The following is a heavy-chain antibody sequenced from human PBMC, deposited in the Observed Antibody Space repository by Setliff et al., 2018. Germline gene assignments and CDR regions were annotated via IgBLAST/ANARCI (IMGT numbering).Heavy chain of an antibody. J-gene: IGHJ5*01. CDR1: DDSISLYY. CDR2: IYDGQIT. CDR3: ARGRPIGSFDF. D-gene: IGHD1-26*01. V-gene: IGHV4-59*01. Sequence: SETLSLTCSVSDDSISLYYWTWIRQPPGKGLEWIGYIYDGQITNYNPSLKSRVTISLDTPKNQFSLALGSMTAADTAVYYCARGRPIGSFDFWGQGALVTVSS.